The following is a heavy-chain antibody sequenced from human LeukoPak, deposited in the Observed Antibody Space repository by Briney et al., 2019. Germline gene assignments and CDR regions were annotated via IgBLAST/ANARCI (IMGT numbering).Heavy chain of an antibody. CDR1: GFTFSSYW. CDR3: ARGGYGDYEAPYWYYYYGMDV. Sequence: PGGSLRLSCAASGFTFSSYWMHWVRQAPGKGLVWVSCINSDGSSTSYADSVKGRFTISRDNAKNTLYLQMNSLRAEDTAVYYCARGGYGDYEAPYWYYYYGMDVWGQGTTVTVSS. J-gene: IGHJ6*02. V-gene: IGHV3-74*01. D-gene: IGHD4-17*01. CDR2: INSDGSST.